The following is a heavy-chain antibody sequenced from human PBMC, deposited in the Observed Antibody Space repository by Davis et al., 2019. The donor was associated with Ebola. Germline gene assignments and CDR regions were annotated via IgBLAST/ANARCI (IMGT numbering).Heavy chain of an antibody. CDR2: ISAYNGNT. CDR3: ARLAVPGLFDY. J-gene: IGHJ4*02. CDR1: GYTFTTYG. D-gene: IGHD2-2*01. Sequence: ASVKVSCKASGYTFTTYGISWLRQAPGRGLEWMGWISAYNGNTNYAQKLQGRVTMTTDTSTTTAYMDLGSLRSDDTAVYYCARLAVPGLFDYWGQGTLVTVSS. V-gene: IGHV1-18*01.